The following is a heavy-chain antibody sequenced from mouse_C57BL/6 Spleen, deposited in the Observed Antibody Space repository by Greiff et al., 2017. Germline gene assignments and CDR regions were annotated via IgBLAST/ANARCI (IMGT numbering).Heavy chain of an antibody. CDR1: GFSLTSYG. CDR2: IWSGGST. V-gene: IGHV2-2*01. CDR3: ARGGATVVAGDWYFGV. D-gene: IGHD1-1*01. Sequence: VKLMESGPGLVQPSQSLSITCTVSGFSLTSYGVHWVRQSPGKGLEWLGVIWSGGSTDYNAAFISRLSISKDNSKSQVFFKMNSLQAADTAIYYSARGGATVVAGDWYFGVWGTGATVTVAT. J-gene: IGHJ1*03.